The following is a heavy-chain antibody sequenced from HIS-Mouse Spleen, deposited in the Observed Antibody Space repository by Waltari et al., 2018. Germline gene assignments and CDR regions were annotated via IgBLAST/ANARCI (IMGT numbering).Heavy chain of an antibody. J-gene: IGHJ2*01. CDR2: IYYSGST. CDR3: AREIPYSSSWYDWYFDL. V-gene: IGHV4-39*07. D-gene: IGHD6-13*01. Sequence: QLPLQESGPGLVKPSETLSLTCTVSGVSISSSSSYWARIRQPPGKGLEWIGSIYYSGSTYYNPSLKSRVTISVDTSKNQFSLKLSSVTAADTAVYYCAREIPYSSSWYDWYFDLWGRGTLVTVSS. CDR1: GVSISSSSSY.